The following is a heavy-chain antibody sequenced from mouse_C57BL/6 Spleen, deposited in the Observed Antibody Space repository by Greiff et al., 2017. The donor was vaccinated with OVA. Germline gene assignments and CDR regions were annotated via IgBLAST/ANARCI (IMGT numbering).Heavy chain of an antibody. CDR3: TRSGTGLAGFAY. CDR1: GYTFTDYE. CDR2: IDPETGGT. V-gene: IGHV1-15*01. Sequence: QVQLQQSGAELVRPGASVTLSCTASGYTFTDYEMHWVKQTPVHGLEWIGAIDPETGGTAYNQKFKGKAILTADKSSSTAYMELRSLTSEDSAVDYCTRSGTGLAGFAYWGQGTLVTVSA. J-gene: IGHJ3*01. D-gene: IGHD4-1*01.